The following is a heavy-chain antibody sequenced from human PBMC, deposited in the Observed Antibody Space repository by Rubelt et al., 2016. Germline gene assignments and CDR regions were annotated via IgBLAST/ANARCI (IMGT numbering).Heavy chain of an antibody. CDR3: ARVGFYYDSGSYVD. CDR2: INPSGGST. J-gene: IGHJ4*02. Sequence: QVQLVQSGAEVKKPGASVKVSCKASGYTFTSYYMHWVRQAPGQGLEWMGIINPSGGSTTYALKFQGRVTMTRDTVTSTVYMDLSSLRCEDTAVYYCARVGFYYDSGSYVDWGQGTLVTVSS. V-gene: IGHV1-46*01. CDR1: GYTFTSYY. D-gene: IGHD3-10*01.